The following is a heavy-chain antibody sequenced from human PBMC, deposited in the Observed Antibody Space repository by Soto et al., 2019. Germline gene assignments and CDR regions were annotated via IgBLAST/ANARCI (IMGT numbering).Heavy chain of an antibody. CDR1: GGTFSSYA. D-gene: IGHD5-18*01. J-gene: IGHJ6*02. CDR2: IIPIFGTA. CDR3: ARGRYSYGSNYYYGMDV. V-gene: IGHV1-69*13. Sequence: SVKVSCKASGGTFSSYAISWLRQAPGQGLEWMGGIIPIFGTANYAQKFQGRVTITADESTSTAYMELSSLRSEDTAVYYCARGRYSYGSNYYYGMDVWGQGTTVTVSS.